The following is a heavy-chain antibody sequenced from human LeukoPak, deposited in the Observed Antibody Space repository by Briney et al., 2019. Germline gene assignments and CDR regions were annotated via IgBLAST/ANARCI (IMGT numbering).Heavy chain of an antibody. CDR1: GGSISSSSYY. J-gene: IGHJ4*02. CDR3: ARGSVTPDAGY. CDR2: IYYSGST. Sequence: SETLSLTCTVSGGSISSSSYYWGWIRQPPGKGLEWIGSIYYSGSTYYNPSLKSRVTISVDTSKSQVFLQLTSVTAADTAVYYCARGSVTPDAGYWGPGTLVTVSS. V-gene: IGHV4-39*07. D-gene: IGHD4-17*01.